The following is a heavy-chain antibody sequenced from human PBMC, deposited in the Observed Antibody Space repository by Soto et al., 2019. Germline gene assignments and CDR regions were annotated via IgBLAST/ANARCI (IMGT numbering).Heavy chain of an antibody. D-gene: IGHD2-8*01. CDR2: VNHSGST. CDR3: ARERGYCTNGVCQRYYYYYYMDV. CDR1: GGSFSGYY. V-gene: IGHV4-34*01. Sequence: SETLSLTCAVYGGSFSGYYWSWIRQPPGKGLEWIGEVNHSGSTNYNPSLKSRVTISVDTSKNQFSLKLSSVTAADTAVYYCARERGYCTNGVCQRYYYYYYMDVWGKGTTVTVSS. J-gene: IGHJ6*03.